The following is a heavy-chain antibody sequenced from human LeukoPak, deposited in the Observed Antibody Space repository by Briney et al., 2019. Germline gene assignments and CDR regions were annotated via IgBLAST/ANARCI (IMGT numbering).Heavy chain of an antibody. CDR1: GYSIRSGYY. J-gene: IGHJ4*02. V-gene: IGHV4-38-2*01. CDR2: IYHNGNT. Sequence: PSETLSLTCAVSGYSIRSGYYWGWIRRPPGKALEWIGRIYHNGNTYYNPSLKSRVTISIDLSKNQFSLKLSSVTAADTAVYYCARSDGYFRLDYWGQGTLVTVSS. CDR3: ARSDGYFRLDY. D-gene: IGHD2-21*01.